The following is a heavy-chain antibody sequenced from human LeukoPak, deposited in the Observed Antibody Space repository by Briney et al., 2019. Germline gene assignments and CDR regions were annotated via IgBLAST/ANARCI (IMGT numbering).Heavy chain of an antibody. J-gene: IGHJ4*02. Sequence: SETLSLTCTVSGGSISSSSYYWGWIRQPPGKGLEWIGSIYYSGSTYYNPSLKSRVTISVDTSKNQFSLKLSSVTAADTAVYYCASGEAYYDFWSGYKAFGYWGQGTLVTVSS. D-gene: IGHD3-3*01. CDR2: IYYSGST. CDR3: ASGEAYYDFWSGYKAFGY. CDR1: GGSISSSSYY. V-gene: IGHV4-39*07.